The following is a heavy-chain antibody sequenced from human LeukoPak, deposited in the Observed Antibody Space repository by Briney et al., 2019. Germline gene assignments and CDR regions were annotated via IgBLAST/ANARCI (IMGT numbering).Heavy chain of an antibody. D-gene: IGHD3-3*01. J-gene: IGHJ6*02. CDR3: ARAYCMEWLPRYYYYYYGMVV. CDR2: IKQDGSEK. CDR1: GFTFSSYW. V-gene: IGHV3-7*03. Sequence: PGGSLRLSCAASGFTFSSYWMSWVRQAPGKGLEWVANIKQDGSEKYYVDSVKGRFTISRDNAKNSLYLQMNSLRAEDTAVYYCARAYCMEWLPRYYYYYYGMVVWGQGTTVTVSS.